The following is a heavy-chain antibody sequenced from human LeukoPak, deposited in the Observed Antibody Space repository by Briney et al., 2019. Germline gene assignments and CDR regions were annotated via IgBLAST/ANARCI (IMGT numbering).Heavy chain of an antibody. D-gene: IGHD5-18*01. Sequence: SETLSLTCTVSGGSISSSSYYWGWIRQPPGKGLEWIGSIYYSGSTYYNPSLKSRVTISVDKSKNQFSLKLSSVTAADTAVYYCARGARSYGFPFDYWGQGTLVTVSS. V-gene: IGHV4-39*07. CDR3: ARGARSYGFPFDY. CDR2: IYYSGST. CDR1: GGSISSSSYY. J-gene: IGHJ4*02.